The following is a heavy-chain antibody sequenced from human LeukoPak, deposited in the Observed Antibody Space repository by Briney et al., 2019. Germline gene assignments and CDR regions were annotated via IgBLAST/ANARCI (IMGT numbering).Heavy chain of an antibody. V-gene: IGHV4-59*01. D-gene: IGHD4-23*01. J-gene: IGHJ3*02. CDR1: GGSISSYY. CDR3: ARHQRGNSDAFDI. CDR2: IYYSGST. Sequence: SETLSLTCTVSGGSISSYYWSWIRQPPGKGLEWIGYIYYSGSTNYNPSLKSRVTISVDTSKNQFSLKLSSVTAADTAVYYCARHQRGNSDAFDIWGQGTLVTVSS.